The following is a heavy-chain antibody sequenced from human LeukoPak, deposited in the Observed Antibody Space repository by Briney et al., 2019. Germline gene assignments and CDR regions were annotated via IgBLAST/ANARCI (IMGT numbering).Heavy chain of an antibody. CDR1: GYTFTSYG. CDR2: IDPYNGNT. Sequence: ASVTVSCKASGYTFTSYGISWVRQAPGQGLEWMGWIDPYNGNTNYAQKLQGRVTMTTDTSTSTAYMELRSLRSDDTAVYYCARIPVPYYYYGMDVWGQGTTVTVSS. J-gene: IGHJ6*02. V-gene: IGHV1-18*01. CDR3: ARIPVPYYYYGMDV. D-gene: IGHD2-2*01.